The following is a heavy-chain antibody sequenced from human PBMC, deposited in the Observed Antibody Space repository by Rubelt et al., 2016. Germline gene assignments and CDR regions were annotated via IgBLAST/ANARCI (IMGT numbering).Heavy chain of an antibody. D-gene: IGHD4-17*01. Sequence: RQPPGKGLEWIGYIYHSGSTYYNPSLKSRVTISVDRSKNQFSLKLSSVTAADTAVYYCARPMTTVTRDVAFDIWGQGTMVTVSS. J-gene: IGHJ3*02. V-gene: IGHV4-30-2*01. CDR2: IYHSGST. CDR3: ARPMTTVTRDVAFDI.